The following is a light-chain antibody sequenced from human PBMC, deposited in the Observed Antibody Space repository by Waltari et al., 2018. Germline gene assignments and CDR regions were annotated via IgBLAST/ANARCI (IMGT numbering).Light chain of an antibody. CDR1: QSVLYSSNNKNY. CDR3: QQYYSTPRGFT. V-gene: IGKV4-1*01. Sequence: DIVMTQSPDSLAVSLGERANINCKSSQSVLYSSNNKNYLAWYQQKPGQPPKLLIYGEATRESGVPDRFSGSGSGTDFTLTISSLQAEDVAVYYCQQYYSTPRGFTFGPGTKVDIK. CDR2: GEA. J-gene: IGKJ3*01.